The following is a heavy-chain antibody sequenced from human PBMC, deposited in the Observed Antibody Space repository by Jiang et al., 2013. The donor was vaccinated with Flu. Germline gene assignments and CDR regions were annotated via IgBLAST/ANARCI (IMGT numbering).Heavy chain of an antibody. Sequence: GAEVKKPGASVKVSCKASGYTFTSYGISWVRQAPGQGLEWMGWISAYNGNTNYAQKLQGRVTMTTDTSTSTAYMELRSLRSDDTAVYYCARDYDSSGYYRPSARGYAFDIWGRGTMVTVSS. J-gene: IGHJ3*02. V-gene: IGHV1-18*01. CDR1: GYTFTSYG. CDR2: ISAYNGNT. CDR3: ARDYDSSGYYRPSARGYAFDI. D-gene: IGHD3-22*01.